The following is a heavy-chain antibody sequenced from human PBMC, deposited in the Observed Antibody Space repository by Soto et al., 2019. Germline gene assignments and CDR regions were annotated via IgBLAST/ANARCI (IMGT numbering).Heavy chain of an antibody. J-gene: IGHJ6*02. Sequence: GQSLRLPCPGSGDRFPSYCIGWISQIPGKRVARIGIIYPGDSDTRYSPSFQGQVTISADKSISTAYLQWSSLKASDTAMYYCARRGYEYSSSSVYYYYYYGMDVWGQGTTVTASS. D-gene: IGHD6-6*01. CDR1: GDRFPSYC. V-gene: IGHV5-51*01. CDR2: IYPGDSDT. CDR3: ARRGYEYSSSSVYYYYYYGMDV.